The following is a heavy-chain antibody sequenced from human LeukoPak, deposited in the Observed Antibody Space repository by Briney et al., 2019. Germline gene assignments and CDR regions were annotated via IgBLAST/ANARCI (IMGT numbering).Heavy chain of an antibody. J-gene: IGHJ6*02. D-gene: IGHD2-2*01. CDR1: GYTFTSYA. Sequence: ASVKVSCKASGYTFTSYAKNWVRQAPGQGLEWMGWINTNTGNPTYAQGFTGRFVFSLDTSVSTAYLQISGLKAEDTAVYYCARGDIVVVPAAKGHYYYYGMDVWGQGTTVTVSS. V-gene: IGHV7-4-1*02. CDR3: ARGDIVVVPAAKGHYYYYGMDV. CDR2: INTNTGNP.